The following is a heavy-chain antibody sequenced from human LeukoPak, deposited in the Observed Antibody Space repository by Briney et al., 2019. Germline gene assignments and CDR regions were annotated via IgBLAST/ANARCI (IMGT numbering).Heavy chain of an antibody. CDR3: ARSQHNTFDP. J-gene: IGHJ5*02. V-gene: IGHV1-2*02. Sequence: ASVKVSCKATGYTFTGNYMHWLRQAPGQGLEWMGWINPNSGDTNYAQKFQGRVTVTRDTSSSTSYLELSRLRSDDTAIYYCARSQHNTFDPWGRGTLVTVSS. CDR2: INPNSGDT. CDR1: GYTFTGNY.